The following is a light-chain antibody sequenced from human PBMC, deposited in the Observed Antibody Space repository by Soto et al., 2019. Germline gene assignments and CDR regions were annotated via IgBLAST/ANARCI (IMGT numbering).Light chain of an antibody. CDR3: SSYTSSSTGV. J-gene: IGLJ2*01. CDR2: DVS. Sequence: QSALTQPASVSGSRGQSITISCTGTSSDIGYNYVSWYQQHPGKAPKLMIYDVSNRPSGVSNRFSGSKSGNTASLTISGLQAEDEADYYCSSYTSSSTGVFGGGTKLTVL. V-gene: IGLV2-14*01. CDR1: SSDIGYNY.